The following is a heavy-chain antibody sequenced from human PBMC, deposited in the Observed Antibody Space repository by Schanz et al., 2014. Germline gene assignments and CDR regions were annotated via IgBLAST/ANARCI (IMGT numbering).Heavy chain of an antibody. Sequence: EVHLLESGGGLVPPGGSLRLSCAASGFNFSDYAMCWVRQAPGKGLEWVSAISGGGGTTYYTDSVKGRFTISRDNSKNTVYLQMNSLRAEDTAVYYCARDHTTESYYSAGPPIDYWGQGTLLTVSS. V-gene: IGHV3-23*01. CDR3: ARDHTTESYYSAGPPIDY. D-gene: IGHD1-26*01. CDR1: GFNFSDYA. J-gene: IGHJ4*02. CDR2: ISGGGGTT.